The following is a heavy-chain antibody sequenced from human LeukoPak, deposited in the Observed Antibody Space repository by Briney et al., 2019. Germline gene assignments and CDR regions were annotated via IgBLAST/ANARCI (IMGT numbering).Heavy chain of an antibody. V-gene: IGHV3-72*01. D-gene: IGHD5-12*01. J-gene: IGHJ4*02. Sequence: GGSLRLSCVASGFIFSNYEMSWVRQAPGKGLEWVGRSRDKANSYTTEYAASVKGRFTISRDDSKNSVYLQMNSLKAEDTAVYYCATFFGSDFGYWGQGTLVTVSS. CDR2: SRDKANSYTT. CDR1: GFIFSNYE. CDR3: ATFFGSDFGY.